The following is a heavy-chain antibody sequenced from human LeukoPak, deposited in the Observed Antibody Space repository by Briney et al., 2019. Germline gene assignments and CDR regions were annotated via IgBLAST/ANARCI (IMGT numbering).Heavy chain of an antibody. CDR1: GGSISSSSYY. Sequence: SETLSLTCTVSGGSISSSSYYWGWIRQPPGKGLEWIGSIYYSGSTYYNPSLKSRVTISVDTSKNQFSLKLSSVTAADTAVYYCVRTMIVVVINGYGMDVWGQGTTVTVSS. CDR2: IYYSGST. V-gene: IGHV4-39*07. D-gene: IGHD3-22*01. CDR3: VRTMIVVVINGYGMDV. J-gene: IGHJ6*02.